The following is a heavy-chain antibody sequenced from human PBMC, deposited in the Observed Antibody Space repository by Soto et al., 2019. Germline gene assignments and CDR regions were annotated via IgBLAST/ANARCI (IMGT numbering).Heavy chain of an antibody. V-gene: IGHV4-39*01. CDR1: GDSFSSSRSY. D-gene: IGHD1-1*01. J-gene: IGHJ5*02. CDR2: ISYGGSP. CDR3: ERQRRETGTYAPPLYH. Sequence: SETLSLTCTVYGDSFSSSRSYWGWVRQPPGKGLAWIGAISYGGSPYHNPSLRSRVTISVDTSKSQFSLDLTSVPSADTAVYDCERQRRETGTYAPPLYHWGPVTLVTVSS.